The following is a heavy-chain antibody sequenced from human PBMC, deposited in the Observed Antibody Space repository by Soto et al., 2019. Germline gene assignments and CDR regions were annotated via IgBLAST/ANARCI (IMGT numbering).Heavy chain of an antibody. V-gene: IGHV1-69*06. CDR1: GGTFSSYA. Sequence: SVKVSCKASGGTFSSYAISWVRQAPGQGLEWMGGIIPIFGTANYAQKFQGRVTITADKSTSTAYMELSSLRSEDTAVYYCARESRGGIIAVAGTGFFYWGQGTLVTVSS. D-gene: IGHD6-19*01. CDR2: IIPIFGTA. CDR3: ARESRGGIIAVAGTGFFY. J-gene: IGHJ4*02.